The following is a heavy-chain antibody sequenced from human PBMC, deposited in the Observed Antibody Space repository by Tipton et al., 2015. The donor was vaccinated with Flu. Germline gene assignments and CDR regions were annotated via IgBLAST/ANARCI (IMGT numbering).Heavy chain of an antibody. CDR2: FSATGGKT. Sequence: SGFTFSRYAMSWVRQAPGRGLEWVAGFSATGGKTYFADSVKGRFPMSRDNFKNTLYLQMSSLRAADTAVYYCAKVIPELVAGLDFWGQGTLVTVSS. J-gene: IGHJ4*02. D-gene: IGHD6-19*01. V-gene: IGHV3-23*01. CDR3: AKVIPELVAGLDF. CDR1: GFTFSRYA.